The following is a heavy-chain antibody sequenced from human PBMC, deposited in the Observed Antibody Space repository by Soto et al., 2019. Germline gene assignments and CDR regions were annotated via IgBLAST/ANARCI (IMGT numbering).Heavy chain of an antibody. Sequence: QVQLRESGPGLVKSSETLSLTCTVSGASIRSYYWSWIRQPPGKGLEWIGYIYYSGSSNYNPSLKSRVTISVDTSKSQFSLKLSSVTAADTAVYYCASPWTPRNYDNSYFDLWCRGTMVTVSS. V-gene: IGHV4-59*01. D-gene: IGHD3-22*01. CDR1: GASIRSYY. J-gene: IGHJ2*01. CDR2: IYYSGSS. CDR3: ASPWTPRNYDNSYFDL.